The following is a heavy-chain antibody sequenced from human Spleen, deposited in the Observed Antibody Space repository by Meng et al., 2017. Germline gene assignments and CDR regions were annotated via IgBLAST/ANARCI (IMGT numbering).Heavy chain of an antibody. V-gene: IGHV3-74*02. CDR2: INPDGSNP. CDR3: TNDRLNH. D-gene: IGHD1-1*01. Sequence: EVPLVDSGGGVAQPGVSLGLSCAGSGFTFTDHWMHWVRQGPGKGLVWVSRINPDGSNPTYADSVKGRFTISRDNAKNTVYLQMNSLRAEDTAVYYCTNDRLNHWGQGALVTVSS. CDR1: GFTFTDHW. J-gene: IGHJ1*01.